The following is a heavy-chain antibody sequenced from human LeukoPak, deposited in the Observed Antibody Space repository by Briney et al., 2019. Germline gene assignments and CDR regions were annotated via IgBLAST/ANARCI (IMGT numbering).Heavy chain of an antibody. CDR1: GFTFSSYW. J-gene: IGHJ4*02. CDR2: INTDGSST. CDR3: ATGRGTPLGF. V-gene: IGHV3-74*01. D-gene: IGHD1-26*01. Sequence: GGSLRLSCAASGFTFSSYWMHWVRQAPGKGLVWVSRINTDGSSTNYADSVKGRFTVSRDNAKNTLYLQMNRLRAEDTAVYYCATGRGTPLGFWGQGALVTVSS.